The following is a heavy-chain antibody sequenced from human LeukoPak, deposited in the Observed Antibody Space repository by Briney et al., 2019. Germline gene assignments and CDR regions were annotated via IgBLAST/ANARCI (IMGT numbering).Heavy chain of an antibody. D-gene: IGHD6-19*01. CDR2: IHYSGST. CDR3: VRLASGLIDY. J-gene: IGHJ4*02. Sequence: SETLSLTCTVPGGSIDNSHYYWGWIRQPPGEGPEWIASIHYSGSTHYNPSLKSRVTISVDTSKNQFSLKLSSVTAADTAVYYCVRLASGLIDYWGQGTLVTVSS. CDR1: GGSIDNSHYY. V-gene: IGHV4-39*01.